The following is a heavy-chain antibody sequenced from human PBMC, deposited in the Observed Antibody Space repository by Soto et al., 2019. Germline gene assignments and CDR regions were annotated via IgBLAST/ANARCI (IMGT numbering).Heavy chain of an antibody. Sequence: QVQLVQSGAEVKKPGAAVKVSCKASGYTFTSYGFIWVRQAPGQGLEWMGWISAYNGNTNYAQSLQGRVTMTTDTSTSTAYMELRSLRADDTAVYYCARDLAYQIDAFDIWGQGTMVTVSS. CDR3: ARDLAYQIDAFDI. J-gene: IGHJ3*02. CDR2: ISAYNGNT. V-gene: IGHV1-18*01. CDR1: GYTFTSYG. D-gene: IGHD2-2*01.